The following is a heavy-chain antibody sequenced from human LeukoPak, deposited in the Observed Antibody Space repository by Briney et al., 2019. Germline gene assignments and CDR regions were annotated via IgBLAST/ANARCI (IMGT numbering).Heavy chain of an antibody. CDR2: IKLDGSEK. CDR3: AKDRTTEGRMDDAFDI. CDR1: GFTFGKYW. Sequence: GGSLRLSCVASGFTFGKYWMSWVRQAPGKGLEWVANIKLDGSEKNYVDSVKGRFTISRDNTKNSLYLQMNSLRAEDTAVFYCAKDRTTEGRMDDAFDIWGQGTMVTVSS. J-gene: IGHJ3*02. V-gene: IGHV3-7*03. D-gene: IGHD4-17*01.